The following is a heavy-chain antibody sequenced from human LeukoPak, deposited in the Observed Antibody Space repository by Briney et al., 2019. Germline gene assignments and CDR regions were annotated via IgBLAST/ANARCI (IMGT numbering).Heavy chain of an antibody. CDR3: ARGEDGYNS. D-gene: IGHD5-12*01. CDR2: ISSSSSYI. J-gene: IGHJ4*02. V-gene: IGHV3-21*01. CDR1: GFTFSSYS. Sequence: PGGSLRLSCAASGFTFSSYSMTWVRQAPGKGLEWVSSISSSSSYIYYADSVKGRFTISRDNAKNSRYLQMNSLRAEDTAVYYCARGEDGYNSWGQGTLVTVSS.